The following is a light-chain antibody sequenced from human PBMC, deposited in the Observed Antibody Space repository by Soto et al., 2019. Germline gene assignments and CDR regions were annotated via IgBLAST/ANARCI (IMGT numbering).Light chain of an antibody. CDR2: AAS. CDR1: QSIRSY. V-gene: IGKV1-39*01. Sequence: DIQMNQSPSSLTASVGDRVTITGRPSQSIRSYLNWYPQTPGKAPKFXIYAASSLQSGVPSRFSGSGSGSDCTRTISSLQPEDVATDYCLQSYSITRTFGQGTKVDIK. CDR3: LQSYSITRT. J-gene: IGKJ1*01.